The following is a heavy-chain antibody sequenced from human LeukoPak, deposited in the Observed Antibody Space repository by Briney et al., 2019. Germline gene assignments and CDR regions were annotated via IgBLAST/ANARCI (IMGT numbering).Heavy chain of an antibody. CDR1: GGSISSGGYY. CDR3: ARGPSASSRQQVSNPKQKYYFDY. D-gene: IGHD1/OR15-1a*01. Sequence: SETLSLTCTVSGGSISSGGYYWSWIRQHPGKGLEWIGYIYYSGSTYYNPSLKSRVTISVDTSKNQFSLKLSSVTAADTAVYYCARGPSASSRQQVSNPKQKYYFDYWGQGTLVTVSS. CDR2: IYYSGST. V-gene: IGHV4-31*03. J-gene: IGHJ4*02.